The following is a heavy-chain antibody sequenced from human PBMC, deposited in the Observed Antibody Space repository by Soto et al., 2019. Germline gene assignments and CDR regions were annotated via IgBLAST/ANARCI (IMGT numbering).Heavy chain of an antibody. CDR2: IYPGDSDT. V-gene: IGHV5-51*01. CDR3: ATSIAAAGTGNYYYGMDV. D-gene: IGHD6-13*01. J-gene: IGHJ6*02. CDR1: GYSFTSYW. Sequence: GESLKISCNGSGYSFTSYWIGWVRQMPGKGLEWMGIIYPGDSDTRYSPSFQGQVTISADKSISTAYLQWSSLKASDTAMYYCATSIAAAGTGNYYYGMDVWGQGTTVTVSS.